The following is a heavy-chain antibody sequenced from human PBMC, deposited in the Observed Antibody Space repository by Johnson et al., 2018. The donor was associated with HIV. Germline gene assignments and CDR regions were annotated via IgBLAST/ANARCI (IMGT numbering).Heavy chain of an antibody. J-gene: IGHJ3*01. Sequence: VQLVESGGGLVQPGASLKLSCTASGFSFSAYAMSWVRQAPGKGLEWVSLISASGGSTHYSESVKGRFTISRDNVKNTLYLQMSSLTAEDTAVYYCTKNREPANYDALDVWGQVTMVTVSS. CDR3: TKNREPANYDALDV. V-gene: IGHV3-23*04. D-gene: IGHD1-26*01. CDR2: ISASGGST. CDR1: GFSFSAYA.